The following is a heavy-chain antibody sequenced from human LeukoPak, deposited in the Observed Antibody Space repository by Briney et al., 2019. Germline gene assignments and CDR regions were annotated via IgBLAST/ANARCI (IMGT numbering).Heavy chain of an antibody. CDR2: IKQDGSEK. V-gene: IGHV3-7*01. CDR1: GFTFSSYS. CDR3: ARDRTGDLTDY. Sequence: GGSLRLSCAASGFTFSSYSMSWVRQAPGKGLGWVANIKQDGSEKYYVDSVKGRFTISRDNAKNSLYLQMSSLRAEDTAVYYCARDRTGDLTDYWGQGTLVTVSS. D-gene: IGHD7-27*01. J-gene: IGHJ4*02.